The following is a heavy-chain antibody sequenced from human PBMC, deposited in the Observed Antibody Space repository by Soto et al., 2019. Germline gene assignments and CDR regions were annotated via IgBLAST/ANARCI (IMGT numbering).Heavy chain of an antibody. CDR1: GFSLSTSGVG. D-gene: IGHD6-13*01. J-gene: IGHJ5*02. Sequence: QITLKESGPTLVKPTQTLTLTCTFSGFSLSTSGVGVGWIRQPPGKALEWLALIYWNDDKRYSPSLKSRLTITKDTSKNQMVLTMTNMDPVDTATYYCALPSPEYSSSWYYHWGQGTLVTVSS. V-gene: IGHV2-5*01. CDR3: ALPSPEYSSSWYYH. CDR2: IYWNDDK.